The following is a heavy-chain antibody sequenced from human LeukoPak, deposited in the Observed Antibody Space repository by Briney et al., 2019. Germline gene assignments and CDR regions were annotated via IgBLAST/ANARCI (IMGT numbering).Heavy chain of an antibody. CDR2: IYPGDSDT. J-gene: IGHJ3*02. V-gene: IGHV5-51*01. CDR1: GYNFTNYW. D-gene: IGHD3-22*01. CDR3: ARRQDSSGYYSDAFDI. Sequence: GESLKISCKGSGYNFTNYWIGWVRQMPGKGLEWMGIIYPGDSDTRYSPSFQGQVTISADKSISTAYLQWSSLKASDTAMYYCARRQDSSGYYSDAFDIWGQGTMVTVSS.